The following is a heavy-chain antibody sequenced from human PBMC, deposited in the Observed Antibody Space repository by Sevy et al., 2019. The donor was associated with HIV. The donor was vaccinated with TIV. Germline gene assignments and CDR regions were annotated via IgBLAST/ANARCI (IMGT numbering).Heavy chain of an antibody. D-gene: IGHD6-13*01. V-gene: IGHV3-20*01. J-gene: IGHJ4*02. CDR1: GFTFDANG. CDR3: ATSYSSNLHRFDY. CDR2: INWNGGST. Sequence: GGSLRLSCAASGFTFDANGMSWVRQAPGKGLEWVSGINWNGGSTGYADSVKGRFTIYRDNAKNSLYLQMNNLRAEDTALYHCATSYSSNLHRFDYWGQGTLVTVSS.